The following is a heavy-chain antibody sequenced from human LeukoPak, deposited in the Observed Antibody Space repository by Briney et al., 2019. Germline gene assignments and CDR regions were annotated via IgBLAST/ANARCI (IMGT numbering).Heavy chain of an antibody. Sequence: EASVNVSCKASLYTFTGYYMHWVRQTPGQGLEWMGCINPHTGGTNYAQNFQGRVTMTRDTSISTAYMELSGRTSDATAVYYCARPYCSGGSCDGYFDYWGEGSLVTVSS. CDR3: ARPYCSGGSCDGYFDY. D-gene: IGHD2-15*01. CDR2: INPHTGGT. CDR1: LYTFTGYY. J-gene: IGHJ4*02. V-gene: IGHV1-2*02.